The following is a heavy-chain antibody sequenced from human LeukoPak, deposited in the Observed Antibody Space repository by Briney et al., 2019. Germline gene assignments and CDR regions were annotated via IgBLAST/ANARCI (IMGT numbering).Heavy chain of an antibody. CDR1: GYTFTCYD. D-gene: IGHD3-3*01. V-gene: IGHV1-8*01. Sequence: ASVKVSCKASGYTFTCYDINWVRQATGQGLEWMGWMNPNSGNTGYAQKFQGRVTMTRNTSISTAYMELSSLRSEDTAVYYCARREVLRFLEWSGDYYYGMDVWGQGTTVTVSS. CDR2: MNPNSGNT. J-gene: IGHJ6*02. CDR3: ARREVLRFLEWSGDYYYGMDV.